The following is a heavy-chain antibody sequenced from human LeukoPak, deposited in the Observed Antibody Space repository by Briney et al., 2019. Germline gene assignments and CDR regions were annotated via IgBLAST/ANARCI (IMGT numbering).Heavy chain of an antibody. CDR2: IIPILGIA. D-gene: IGHD2-2*01. Sequence: SVKVSCKASGGTFSSYAISWVRQAPGQGLEWMGRIIPILGIANYAQKFQGRVTITADKSTSTAYVELSSLRSEDTAVYYCATPEYCSSTSCSFDYWGQGTLVTVSS. CDR3: ATPEYCSSTSCSFDY. J-gene: IGHJ4*02. CDR1: GGTFSSYA. V-gene: IGHV1-69*04.